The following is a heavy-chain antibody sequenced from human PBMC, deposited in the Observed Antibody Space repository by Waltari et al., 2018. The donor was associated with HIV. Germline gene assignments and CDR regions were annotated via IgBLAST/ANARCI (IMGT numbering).Heavy chain of an antibody. V-gene: IGHV1-2*04. J-gene: IGHJ6*02. CDR1: GYTFTGYY. D-gene: IGHD3-3*01. CDR2: INPNSGGT. Sequence: QVQLVQSGAEVKKPGASVKVSCKASGYTFTGYYMHWVRQAPGQGLEWMGWINPNSGGTNYAQKFQGWVTMTRDTSISTAYMELSRLRSDDTAVYYCARDGDVLRFSRYYYGMDVWGQGTTVTVSS. CDR3: ARDGDVLRFSRYYYGMDV.